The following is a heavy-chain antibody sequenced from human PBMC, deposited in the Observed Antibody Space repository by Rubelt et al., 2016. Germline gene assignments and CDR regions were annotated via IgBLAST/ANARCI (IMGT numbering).Heavy chain of an antibody. D-gene: IGHD4-11*01. CDR3: ARPNYSNYCFDS. J-gene: IGHJ4*02. Sequence: QPPGKGLEWIGYFYYSGSTYYNPSLKSRVTISVDTSKNQFSLKLSSVTAADTAVYFCARPNYSNYCFDSWGQGTLVTVSS. CDR2: FYYSGST. V-gene: IGHV4-59*08.